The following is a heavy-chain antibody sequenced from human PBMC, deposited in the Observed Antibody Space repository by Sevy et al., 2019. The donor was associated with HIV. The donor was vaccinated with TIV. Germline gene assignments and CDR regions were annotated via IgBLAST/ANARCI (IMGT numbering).Heavy chain of an antibody. Sequence: GGSLRLSCAASGFTFSSYAMSWVRQAPGKGLEWVSAISGSGGSTYYADSVEGRFTISRDNSKNTLYLQMNSLRAEDTAVYYCAKDRVGRLRIGASIESGLGAFDIWGQGTMVTVSS. CDR2: ISGSGGST. V-gene: IGHV3-23*01. CDR3: AKDRVGRLRIGASIESGLGAFDI. CDR1: GFTFSSYA. J-gene: IGHJ3*02. D-gene: IGHD1-26*01.